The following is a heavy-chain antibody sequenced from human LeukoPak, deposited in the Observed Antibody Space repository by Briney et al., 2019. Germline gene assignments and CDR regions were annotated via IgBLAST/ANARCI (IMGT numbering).Heavy chain of an antibody. CDR1: GGTFSSYA. J-gene: IGHJ3*02. V-gene: IGHV1-69*05. D-gene: IGHD2-21*02. CDR2: IIPIFGTA. CDR3: ALVVVTAMSYDAFDI. Sequence: SVKVSCKASGGTFSSYAISWVRQAPGQGLEWMGGIIPIFGTANYAQKFQGRVTITTDESTSTAYMELSSLRSEDTAVYSCALVVVTAMSYDAFDIWGQGTMVTVSS.